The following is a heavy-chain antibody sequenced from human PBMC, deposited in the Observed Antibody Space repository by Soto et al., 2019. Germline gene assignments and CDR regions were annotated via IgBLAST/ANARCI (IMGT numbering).Heavy chain of an antibody. Sequence: GGSLRLSCAASGFTFSSYAMSWVRQAPGKGLEWVSAISGSGGSTYYADSVKGRFTISRDNSKNTLYLQMNSLRAEDTAVYYCAKEGSVDILTGYYRVVYYFDYWGQGTLVTVSS. CDR1: GFTFSSYA. J-gene: IGHJ4*02. V-gene: IGHV3-23*01. CDR3: AKEGSVDILTGYYRVVYYFDY. CDR2: ISGSGGST. D-gene: IGHD3-9*01.